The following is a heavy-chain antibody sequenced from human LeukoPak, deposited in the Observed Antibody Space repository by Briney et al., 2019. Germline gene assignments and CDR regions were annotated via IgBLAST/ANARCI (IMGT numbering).Heavy chain of an antibody. J-gene: IGHJ4*02. Sequence: GGSLRLSCAASGFTFSSYAMSWVRQAPGRGLECVSSISGSGSTIYYADSVKGRFTISRDNSKNTLYLQINSLRVEDTAVYYCAKDLRVVRESSAGPLDHWGQGTLVTVSP. CDR1: GFTFSSYA. D-gene: IGHD2-15*01. CDR3: AKDLRVVRESSAGPLDH. CDR2: ISGSGSTI. V-gene: IGHV3-23*01.